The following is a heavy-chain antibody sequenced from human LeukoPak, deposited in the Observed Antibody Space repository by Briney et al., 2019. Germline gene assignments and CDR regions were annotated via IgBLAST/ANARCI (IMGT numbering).Heavy chain of an antibody. V-gene: IGHV3-30*18. CDR3: AKDWGSGHDC. Sequence: NPGGSLRLSCAASGFTFSSYGMHWVRQAPGKGLEWVAVISYDGSNKYYADSVKGRFTISRDNSKNTLYLQMNSLRAEDTAVYYCAKDWGSGHDCWGQGTLVTVSS. D-gene: IGHD6-19*01. J-gene: IGHJ4*02. CDR1: GFTFSSYG. CDR2: ISYDGSNK.